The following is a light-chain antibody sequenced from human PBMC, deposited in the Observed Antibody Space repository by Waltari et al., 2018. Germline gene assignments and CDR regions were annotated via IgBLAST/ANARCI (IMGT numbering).Light chain of an antibody. CDR3: QQYNTYSRT. CDR1: QSLSNW. Sequence: DIQMTQSPSTLSASIGDRVTITCRASQSLSNWWAWYQQKPGKAPKLLIYGASSLASGVPSRFSGSGSGTEFTLTISSLQPDDFATYYCQQYNTYSRTFGQGTTVEVK. CDR2: GAS. J-gene: IGKJ1*01. V-gene: IGKV1-5*01.